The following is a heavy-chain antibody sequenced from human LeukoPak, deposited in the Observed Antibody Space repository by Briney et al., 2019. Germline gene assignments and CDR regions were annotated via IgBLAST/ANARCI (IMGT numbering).Heavy chain of an antibody. V-gene: IGHV3-23*01. D-gene: IGHD6-13*01. J-gene: IGHJ4*02. Sequence: GGSLRLSCAASGFTFSTYAMSWVRQAPGKGLEWVSTISGSGDYTFYADSVKGRFTISRDNSKNTVFLQMNSLRADDTAVYYCAKRGIAAAASFDYWGQGTLVTVSS. CDR3: AKRGIAAAASFDY. CDR2: ISGSGDYT. CDR1: GFTFSTYA.